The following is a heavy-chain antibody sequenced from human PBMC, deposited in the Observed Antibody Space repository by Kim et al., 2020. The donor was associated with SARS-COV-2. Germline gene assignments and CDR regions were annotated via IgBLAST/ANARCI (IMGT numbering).Heavy chain of an antibody. Sequence: GGSLRLSCAASGFTFSSYDMHWVRQATGKGLEWVSAIGTAGDTYYPGSVKGRFTISRENAKNSLYLQMNSLRAGDTAVYYCARAQGYSGYDRTFDYWGQGTLVTVSS. J-gene: IGHJ4*02. V-gene: IGHV3-13*01. D-gene: IGHD5-12*01. CDR2: IGTAGDT. CDR3: ARAQGYSGYDRTFDY. CDR1: GFTFSSYD.